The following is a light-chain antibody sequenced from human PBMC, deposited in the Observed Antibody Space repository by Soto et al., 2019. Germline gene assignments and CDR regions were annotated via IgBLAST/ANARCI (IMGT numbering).Light chain of an antibody. CDR1: QSIRRS. CDR3: QQSYSSPRT. CDR2: AAS. J-gene: IGKJ1*01. Sequence: DIHMTQCPSSLAASVTNRFTIAYLASQSIRRSLNWYQQKPGKAPKLLIYAASSLQSGVPSRFSGSGYGTDFTLTITSLQSEDFAIYYCQQSYSSPRTFGQGTKVDI. V-gene: IGKV1-39*01.